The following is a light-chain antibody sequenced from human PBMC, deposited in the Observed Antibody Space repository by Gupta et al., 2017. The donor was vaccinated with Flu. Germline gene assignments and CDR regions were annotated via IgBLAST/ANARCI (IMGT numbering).Light chain of an antibody. J-gene: IGKJ5*01. Sequence: PSTLSASVGGRVTITCRASPSISSWLAWYQQKPGKGPKLLIYLASTLHDGVSSRFSGSGSGTEFTLTISILHPDDAATYYCHQYSSYPLTFGEGTQLEIK. CDR2: LAS. V-gene: IGKV1-5*03. CDR1: PSISSW. CDR3: HQYSSYPLT.